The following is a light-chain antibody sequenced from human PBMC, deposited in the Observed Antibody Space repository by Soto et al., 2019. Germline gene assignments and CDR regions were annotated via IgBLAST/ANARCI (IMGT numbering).Light chain of an antibody. CDR2: DAS. Sequence: DIQMTQSPSTLSVFVGDRVTITCRASQSISKYLGWYQQKPGKAPNLLIYDASTLESGVPSRFSGSGSGTEFSLTISSLQADDFATYYCQQYKSYTSWTFGQGTKVDSK. CDR3: QQYKSYTSWT. J-gene: IGKJ1*01. CDR1: QSISKY. V-gene: IGKV1-5*01.